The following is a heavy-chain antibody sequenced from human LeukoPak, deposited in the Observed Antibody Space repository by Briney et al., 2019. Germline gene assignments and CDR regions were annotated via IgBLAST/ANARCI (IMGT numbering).Heavy chain of an antibody. J-gene: IGHJ4*02. D-gene: IGHD2-2*01. V-gene: IGHV4-34*01. CDR1: GGSFSGDY. Sequence: SETLSLTCAVYGGSFSGDYWSWIRQPPGKGLEWIGEINHSGSTNYNPSLKSRVTISVDTSKNQFSLKLSSVTAADTAVYYCARGGYCSSTSCSPFDYWGQGTLVTVSS. CDR2: INHSGST. CDR3: ARGGYCSSTSCSPFDY.